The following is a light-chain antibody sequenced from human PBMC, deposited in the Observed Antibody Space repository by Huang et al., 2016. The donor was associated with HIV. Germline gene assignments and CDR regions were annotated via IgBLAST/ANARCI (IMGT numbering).Light chain of an antibody. CDR3: QQYNNWPL. V-gene: IGKV3-15*01. Sequence: EIVMTQSPATLSVSPGERATLSCRASHRISTTLAWDQQKPGQAPRFLIYGTSTRATGVPARFRGSGSGTEFTLTISSLQSEDFAVYYCQQYNNWPLFGGGTKVEIK. CDR1: HRISTT. CDR2: GTS. J-gene: IGKJ4*01.